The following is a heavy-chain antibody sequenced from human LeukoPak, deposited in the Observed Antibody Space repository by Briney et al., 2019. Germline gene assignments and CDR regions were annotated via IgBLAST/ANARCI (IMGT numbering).Heavy chain of an antibody. CDR3: ARQNSVASGQGLDF. Sequence: SETLSLTCTVSGGSISSYSWSWIRQPPGKGLEWIGYIYYSGSTNYNPSLKSRVTLSVDTSKNQFSLELTSVTAADTAVYYCARQNSVASGQGLDFWGQGTLVIVSS. D-gene: IGHD2-15*01. CDR1: GGSISSYS. J-gene: IGHJ4*02. V-gene: IGHV4-59*08. CDR2: IYYSGST.